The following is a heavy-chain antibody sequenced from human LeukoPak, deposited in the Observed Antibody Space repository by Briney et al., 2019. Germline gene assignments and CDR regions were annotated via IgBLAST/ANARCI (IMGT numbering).Heavy chain of an antibody. J-gene: IGHJ3*02. D-gene: IGHD6-13*01. CDR1: GGSFSGYY. CDR3: ARGTAAGIDAFDI. V-gene: IGHV4-34*01. CDR2: IYHSGST. Sequence: PSETLSLTCAVYGGSFSGYYWSWIRQPPGKGLEWIGEIYHSGSTNYNPSLKSRVTISVDKSKNQFSLKLSSVTAADTAVYYCARGTAAGIDAFDIWGQGTMVTVSS.